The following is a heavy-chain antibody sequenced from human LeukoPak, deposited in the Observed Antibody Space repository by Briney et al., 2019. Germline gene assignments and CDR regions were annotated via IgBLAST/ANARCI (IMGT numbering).Heavy chain of an antibody. CDR1: GGSFSGYY. J-gene: IGHJ6*02. D-gene: IGHD2-2*01. V-gene: IGHV4-34*01. CDR2: INHSGSI. CDR3: ARGGGYCSSTSCYLAYYYGMDV. Sequence: SETLSLTCAVYGGSFSGYYWSWIRQPPGKGLEWIGEINHSGSINYNPSLKSRVTISVDTSKNQFSLKLSSVTAADTAVYYCARGGGYCSSTSCYLAYYYGMDVWGQGTTVTASS.